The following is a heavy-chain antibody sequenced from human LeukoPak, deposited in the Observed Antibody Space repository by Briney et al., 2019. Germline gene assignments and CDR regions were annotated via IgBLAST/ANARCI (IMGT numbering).Heavy chain of an antibody. CDR3: AKYLSVKGPPYALEV. CDR2: VSGGGSGA. V-gene: IGHV3-23*01. J-gene: IGHJ6*02. Sequence: PGGSLRLSCAASGITFSRYAMNWVRQAPGKGLEWVSGVSGGGSGAYYADSVKGRFTISRDNSKNTLYLQMNSLRVEDTAVYYCAKYLSVKGPPYALEVWGQGTTVTVSS. CDR1: GITFSRYA.